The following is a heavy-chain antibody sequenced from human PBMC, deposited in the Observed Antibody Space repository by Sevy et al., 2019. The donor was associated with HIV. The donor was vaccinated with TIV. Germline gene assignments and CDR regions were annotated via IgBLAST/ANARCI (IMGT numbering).Heavy chain of an antibody. J-gene: IGHJ4*02. D-gene: IGHD2-21*02. V-gene: IGHV1-69*13. Sequence: ASVKVSCKASGGNFRNYVISWVRQAPGQGLEWMGGIIPTSGTANYAQTFQGRVTIIADESTSTAYMELSSLRSEDTAVYYCARLYPCGGACYYFDSWGQGTLVTVSS. CDR3: ARLYPCGGACYYFDS. CDR2: IIPTSGTA. CDR1: GGNFRNYV.